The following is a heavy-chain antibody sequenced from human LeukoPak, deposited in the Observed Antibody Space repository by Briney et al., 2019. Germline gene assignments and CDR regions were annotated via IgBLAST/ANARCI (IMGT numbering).Heavy chain of an antibody. CDR3: ARKIPGNYFDY. CDR2: IIPIFGTA. D-gene: IGHD1-14*01. V-gene: IGHV1-69*13. J-gene: IGHJ4*02. CDR1: GGTFSSYA. Sequence: ASVRVSCKASGGTFSSYAISWVRQAPGQGLEWLGGIIPIFGTANYAQKFQGRVTITADESTSTAYMELSSLRSEDTAVYYCARKIPGNYFDYWGQGTLVTVSS.